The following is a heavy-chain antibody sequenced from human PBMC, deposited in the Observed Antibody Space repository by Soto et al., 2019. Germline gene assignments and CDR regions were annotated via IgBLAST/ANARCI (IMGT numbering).Heavy chain of an antibody. CDR1: GYTFTSYG. V-gene: IGHV1-18*01. J-gene: IGHJ4*02. D-gene: IGHD3-22*01. CDR2: ISAYNGNT. Sequence: ASVKVSCKASGYTFTSYGISWVRQAPGQGLEWMGWISAYNGNTNYAQKLQGRVTMTTDPSTSTAYMELRSLRSDDTAVYYCARMPADYYDSSGYSDYWGQGTLVTVSS. CDR3: ARMPADYYDSSGYSDY.